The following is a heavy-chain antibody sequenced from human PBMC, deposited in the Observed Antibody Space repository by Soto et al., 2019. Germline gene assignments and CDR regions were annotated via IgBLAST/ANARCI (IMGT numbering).Heavy chain of an antibody. J-gene: IGHJ5*02. CDR3: ARSAAGRGWFDP. V-gene: IGHV1-69*01. Sequence: QVELVQSGAEVKKPGSSVKVSCKASGGPFSSYAISWVRQAPGQGLEWMGEIIPIFGTANYAQKFQGRVTIPADESTSTAYMELSSLRSEDTAVYYCARSAAGRGWFDPWGQGTLVTVSS. CDR2: IIPIFGTA. D-gene: IGHD6-13*01. CDR1: GGPFSSYA.